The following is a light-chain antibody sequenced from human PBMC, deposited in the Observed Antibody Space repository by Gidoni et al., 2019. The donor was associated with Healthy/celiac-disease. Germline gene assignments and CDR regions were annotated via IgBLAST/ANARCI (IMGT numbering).Light chain of an antibody. CDR1: QSVLYSSNNKNY. CDR2: WAS. CDR3: QQYYSTPRWT. Sequence: DIVMTQAPDSLDVSLGERATINCQSSQSVLYSSNNKNYLAWYQQKPGQPPKLLIYWASTRESGVPDRFSGSGSGTDFTLTISSLQAEDVAVYYCQQYYSTPRWTFGQGTKVEIK. V-gene: IGKV4-1*01. J-gene: IGKJ1*01.